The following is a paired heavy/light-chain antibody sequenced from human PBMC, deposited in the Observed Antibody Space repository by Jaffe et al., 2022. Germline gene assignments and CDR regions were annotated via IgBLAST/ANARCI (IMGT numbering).Light chain of an antibody. V-gene: IGKV1-9*01. CDR1: QGISSY. J-gene: IGKJ4*01. CDR2: AAS. Sequence: DIQLTQSPSFLSASVGDRVTITCRASQGISSYLAWYQQKPGKAPKLLIYAASTLQSGVPSRFSGSGSGTEFTLTISSLQPEDFATYYCQQLNSYPTFGGGTKVEIK. CDR3: QQLNSYPT.
Heavy chain of an antibody. J-gene: IGHJ5*02. V-gene: IGHV1-3*01. Sequence: QVQLVQSGAEVKKPGASVKVSCKASGYTFTSYAMHWVRQAPGQRLEWMGWINAGNGNTKYSQKFQGRVTITRDTSASTAYMELSSLRSEDTAVYYCARDEEQLGGFDPWGQGTLVTVSS. CDR1: GYTFTSYA. CDR2: INAGNGNT. CDR3: ARDEEQLGGFDP. D-gene: IGHD6-6*01.